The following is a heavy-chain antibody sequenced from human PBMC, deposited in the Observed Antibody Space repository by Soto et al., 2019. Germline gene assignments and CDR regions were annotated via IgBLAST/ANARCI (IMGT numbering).Heavy chain of an antibody. CDR3: ARAPLRSRPPGSDP. CDR1: GYRFSGYG. J-gene: IGHJ5*02. Sequence: QVQLVQSGPEVRKPGASVKVSCRTSGYRFSGYGIHWVRLGRGQGLEWMGWISGNHGATQYAQRFQGRITMTTDASTGTVYRELRTLGVDIPAFYLWARAPLRSRPPGSDPGGPEPLVTFPP. V-gene: IGHV1-18*04. D-gene: IGHD6-6*01. CDR2: ISGNHGAT.